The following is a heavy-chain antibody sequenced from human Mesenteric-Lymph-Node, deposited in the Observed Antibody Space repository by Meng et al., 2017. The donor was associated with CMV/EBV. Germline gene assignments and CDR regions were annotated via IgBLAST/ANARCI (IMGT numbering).Heavy chain of an antibody. V-gene: IGHV4-61*01. Sequence: SETLSLTCSVAGCSVTRSNSYWSWILHPPGKGLEWIGHILHTRTTTYNSSLKTRLTISIDTSKNEFSLQLKSVTAADTALYFCARVRFDCSSTSCFAINYFDPWGQGTLVTVSS. CDR1: GCSVTRSNSY. CDR3: ARVRFDCSSTSCFAINYFDP. J-gene: IGHJ5*02. D-gene: IGHD2-2*01. CDR2: ILHTRTT.